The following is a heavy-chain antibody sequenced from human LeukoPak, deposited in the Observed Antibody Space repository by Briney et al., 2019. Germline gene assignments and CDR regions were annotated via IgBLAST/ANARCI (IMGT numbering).Heavy chain of an antibody. CDR2: INGDGSST. Sequence: PGGSLRLSCAASGFTFSSYWMHWVRQAPGKGLVWVSRINGDGSSTTYADSVKGRFTISRDNAKNTLYLQMNSLRAEDTALYYCAREGGSGWYSGWFDPWGQGTLVTVSS. J-gene: IGHJ5*02. D-gene: IGHD6-19*01. CDR1: GFTFSSYW. CDR3: AREGGSGWYSGWFDP. V-gene: IGHV3-74*01.